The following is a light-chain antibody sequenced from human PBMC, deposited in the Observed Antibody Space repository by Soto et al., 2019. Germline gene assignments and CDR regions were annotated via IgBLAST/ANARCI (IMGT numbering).Light chain of an antibody. CDR2: DAS. CDR3: QQYNNWPPWT. Sequence: EIVMTQSPATLSVSAGARATLSCRASPSVSGTLAWYQQKPGQAPRRLIYDASTRASGIPARFSGSGSATEFSITINSLQAEDVAVYYCQQYNNWPPWTFGQGTKVEIK. V-gene: IGKV3-15*01. CDR1: PSVSGT. J-gene: IGKJ1*01.